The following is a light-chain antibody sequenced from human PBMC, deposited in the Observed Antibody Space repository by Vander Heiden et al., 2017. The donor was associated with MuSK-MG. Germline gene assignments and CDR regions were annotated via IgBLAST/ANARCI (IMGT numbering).Light chain of an antibody. J-gene: IGKJ2*01. V-gene: IGKV1-5*03. CDR2: KAS. Sequence: DIQMTQSPSTLSASVGDRVTMTCRASQSINSWLAWYQQQPGKAPKLLIYKASSLESGVASRFSGGGSGTEFTLTISSLQPDDFATYYCQQDESFPYTFGQGTKLEIK. CDR1: QSINSW. CDR3: QQDESFPYT.